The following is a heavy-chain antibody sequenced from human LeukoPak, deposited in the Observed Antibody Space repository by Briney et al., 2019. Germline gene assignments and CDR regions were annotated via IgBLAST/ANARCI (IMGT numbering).Heavy chain of an antibody. CDR2: ISGSGNRT. J-gene: IGHJ5*02. CDR3: IVFGDSNH. Sequence: GGSLRLSCAASGFTFSSYAMSWVRQAPGKGLEWVSSISGSGNRTYYADSVKGRFTISRDTSKNTLYLQINSLRVEDTAVCYCIVFGDSNHWGQGTLVTVSS. CDR1: GFTFSSYA. V-gene: IGHV3-23*01. D-gene: IGHD4-17*01.